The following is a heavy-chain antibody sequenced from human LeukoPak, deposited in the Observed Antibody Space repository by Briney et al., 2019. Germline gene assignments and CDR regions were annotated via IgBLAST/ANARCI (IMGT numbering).Heavy chain of an antibody. CDR3: ARDEWELLRAY. Sequence: GGSLRLSCAASGFTVRSNYMSWVRQAPGKGLEWGSIIYSGGSTYYADSVKGRFTISRDNSKNTLYLQMNSLRIGDTAVYYCARDEWELLRAYWGQGTLVTVSS. D-gene: IGHD1-26*01. CDR2: IYSGGST. V-gene: IGHV3-66*02. CDR1: GFTVRSNY. J-gene: IGHJ4*02.